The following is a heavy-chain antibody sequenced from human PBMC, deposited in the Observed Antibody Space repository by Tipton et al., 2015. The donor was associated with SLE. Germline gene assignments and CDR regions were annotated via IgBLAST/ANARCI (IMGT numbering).Heavy chain of an antibody. CDR2: IKYDGSVE. V-gene: IGHV3-7*01. CDR3: AKERFGAFEI. D-gene: IGHD3-16*01. Sequence: SLRLSCAASGFTFSTYGIHWVRQAPGKGLEWVANIKYDGSVEYYVDSVKGRFTISRDNGKNSLYLQMNSLRAEDTAVYYCAKERFGAFEIWGQGTMVTVSS. CDR1: GFTFSTYG. J-gene: IGHJ3*02.